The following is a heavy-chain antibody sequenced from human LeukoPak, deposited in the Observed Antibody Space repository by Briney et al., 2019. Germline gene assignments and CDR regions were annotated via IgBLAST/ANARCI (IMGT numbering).Heavy chain of an antibody. CDR1: GYSFLDYW. CDR3: ARFGIRGCISNTKCCTSFFYYGMDV. Sequence: GESLKISCKGSGYSFLDYWIGWVGQMPGKGPELMGLIFPHDSDIKYSPSFQGQVTISVDKSISSAYVQWGSLKASDSAMYYCARFGIRGCISNTKCCTSFFYYGMDVWGQGTTVTVSS. CDR2: IFPHDSDI. J-gene: IGHJ6*02. V-gene: IGHV5-51*01. D-gene: IGHD2-2*01.